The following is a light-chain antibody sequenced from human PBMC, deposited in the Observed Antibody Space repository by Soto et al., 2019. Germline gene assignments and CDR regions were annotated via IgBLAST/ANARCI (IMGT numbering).Light chain of an antibody. V-gene: IGKV3-11*01. J-gene: IGKJ2*01. CDR1: QSVDSY. Sequence: EIVLTQSPATLSLSPGDRATLSCRASQSVDSYLAWYQEKPGQAPRLLIYDASDRATGIPDRFSGSGSGTDFSLTISSLDPEDFAVYYCQQGSNGYTFGQGTKLEIK. CDR2: DAS. CDR3: QQGSNGYT.